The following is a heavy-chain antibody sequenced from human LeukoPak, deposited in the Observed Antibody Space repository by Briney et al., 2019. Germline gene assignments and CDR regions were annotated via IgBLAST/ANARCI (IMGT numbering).Heavy chain of an antibody. Sequence: GGSLRLSCAASGFTFSDYYMSWIRQAPGKGLEWVSYISSSGSTIYYADSVKGRFTISRDNAKNSLYLQMNSLRAEDTAVYYCAKHPLKGDSSGWYPKTFQYWGQGTLVTVSS. CDR2: ISSSGSTI. J-gene: IGHJ1*01. CDR3: AKHPLKGDSSGWYPKTFQY. V-gene: IGHV3-11*01. D-gene: IGHD6-19*01. CDR1: GFTFSDYY.